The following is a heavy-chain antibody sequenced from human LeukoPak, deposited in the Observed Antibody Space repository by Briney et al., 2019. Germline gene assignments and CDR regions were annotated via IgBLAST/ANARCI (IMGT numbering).Heavy chain of an antibody. Sequence: KPSETLSLTCTVSGGSISSSSYYWGWIRQPPGKGLEWIGSIYYSGSTYYNPSLKSRVTISVDTSKNQFSLKLSSVTAADTAVYYCARGMYDYGDYWFDPWGQGTLVTVSS. CDR1: GGSISSSSYY. J-gene: IGHJ5*02. CDR3: ARGMYDYGDYWFDP. D-gene: IGHD4-17*01. CDR2: IYYSGST. V-gene: IGHV4-39*07.